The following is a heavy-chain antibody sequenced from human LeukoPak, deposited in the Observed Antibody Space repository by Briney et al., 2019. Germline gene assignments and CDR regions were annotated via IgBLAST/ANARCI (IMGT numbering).Heavy chain of an antibody. D-gene: IGHD3-22*01. J-gene: IGHJ6*03. V-gene: IGHV3-48*01. Sequence: PGGSLRLSCAASGFTFSSYSMNRVRQAPGKGLEWVSYISSSSSTIYYADSVKGRFTISRDNAKNSLYLQMNSLRAEDTAVYYCAREYYDSSGYYPVPYYYYMDVWGKGTTVTVSS. CDR2: ISSSSSTI. CDR3: AREYYDSSGYYPVPYYYYMDV. CDR1: GFTFSSYS.